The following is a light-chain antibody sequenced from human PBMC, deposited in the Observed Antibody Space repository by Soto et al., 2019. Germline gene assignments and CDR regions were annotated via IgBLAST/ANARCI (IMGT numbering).Light chain of an antibody. CDR3: QQRNVWPPIT. J-gene: IGKJ5*01. CDR2: DAS. CDR1: QSVRSS. V-gene: IGKV3-11*01. Sequence: EVVLTQSPGTLSLSPGERATLSCRASQSVRSSLAWYHHNPGQAPRLLXYDASLRANGVPARFGGSGSGTDLTLTINSLEPEDFAAYYCQQRNVWPPITFGQGTRLEIK.